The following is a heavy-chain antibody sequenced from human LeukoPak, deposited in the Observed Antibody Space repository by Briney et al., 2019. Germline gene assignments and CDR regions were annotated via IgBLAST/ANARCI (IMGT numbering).Heavy chain of an antibody. Sequence: KASETLSLTCTVSGGSISSYYWSWIRQPPGEGLEWIGYIYYSGSTNYNPSLKSRVTISVDTSKNQFSLKLSSVTAADTAVYCCARGGSGYLRGDFDYWGQGTLVTVSS. CDR2: IYYSGST. J-gene: IGHJ4*02. CDR1: GGSISSYY. CDR3: ARGGSGYLRGDFDY. V-gene: IGHV4-59*01. D-gene: IGHD3-22*01.